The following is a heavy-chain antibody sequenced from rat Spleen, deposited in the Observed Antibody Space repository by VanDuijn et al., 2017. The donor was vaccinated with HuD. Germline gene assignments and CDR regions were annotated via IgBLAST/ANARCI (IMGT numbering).Heavy chain of an antibody. J-gene: IGHJ2*01. Sequence: EVQLVESGGGLVQPGRSLKLSCAASGFTFSSFPMAWVRQAPTKGLEWVATISYDGSSTYYRDSVKGRFTISRDNAKSTLYLQMDSLRSEDTATYYCATDLTGGYYFDYWGQGVMVTVSS. CDR3: ATDLTGGYYFDY. CDR1: GFTFSSFP. CDR2: ISYDGSST. D-gene: IGHD1-11*01. V-gene: IGHV5-29*01.